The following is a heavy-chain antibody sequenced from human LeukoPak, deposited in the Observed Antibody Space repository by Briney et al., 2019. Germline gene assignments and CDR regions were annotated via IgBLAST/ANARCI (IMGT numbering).Heavy chain of an antibody. CDR2: INHSGST. CDR1: GGSFSGYY. J-gene: IGHJ4*02. D-gene: IGHD6-13*01. V-gene: IGHV4-34*01. Sequence: SETLSLTCAVYGGSFSGYYWSWIRQPPGKGLEWIGEINHSGSTNYNPSLKSRVTISVDTSKNQFSLKLSSVTAADTAVYYCARAARQQLADYWGQGTLVTVSS. CDR3: ARAARQQLADY.